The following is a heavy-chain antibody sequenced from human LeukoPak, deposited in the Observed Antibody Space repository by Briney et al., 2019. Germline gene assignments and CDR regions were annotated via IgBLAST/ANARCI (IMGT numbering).Heavy chain of an antibody. CDR3: ARDRSPYGLDAFDI. J-gene: IGHJ3*02. CDR2: IIPIFGTA. CDR1: GGTFSSYA. D-gene: IGHD4-17*01. V-gene: IGHV1-69*01. Sequence: SVKVSCKASGGTFSSYAISWVRQAPGQGLEWMGGIIPIFGTANYAQKFQGRVTITADESTSTAYMELSSLRSEDTAVYYCARDRSPYGLDAFDIWSQGTMVTVSS.